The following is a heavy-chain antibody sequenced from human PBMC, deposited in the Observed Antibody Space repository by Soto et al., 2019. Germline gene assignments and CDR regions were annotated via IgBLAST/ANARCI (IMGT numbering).Heavy chain of an antibody. CDR3: ARDALAAASLYNWFDP. J-gene: IGHJ5*02. V-gene: IGHV3-7*01. Sequence: EVQLVESGGGLVQPGGSLRLSCAASRFTFSSYWMSWVRQAPGKGLEWVANIKQDGSEKYYVDSVKGRFTISRDNAKNSLFLQMNSLRAEDTAVYYCARDALAAASLYNWFDPWGQGTLVTVSS. D-gene: IGHD6-13*01. CDR2: IKQDGSEK. CDR1: RFTFSSYW.